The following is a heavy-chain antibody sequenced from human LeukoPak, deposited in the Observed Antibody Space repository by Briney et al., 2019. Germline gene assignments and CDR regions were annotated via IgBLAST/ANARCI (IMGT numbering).Heavy chain of an antibody. CDR3: TRASETEQGDY. Sequence: SQTLSLTCAIPGDSVSSDSVAWNWIRQSPSRGLEWLGRTYYRSKWYNDYAVSVKTRITINPDTSKNQFSLQLNSVTPDDTAVYYCTRASETEQGDYWGQGTLVTVSS. J-gene: IGHJ4*02. CDR2: TYYRSKWYN. V-gene: IGHV6-1*01. CDR1: GDSVSSDSVA.